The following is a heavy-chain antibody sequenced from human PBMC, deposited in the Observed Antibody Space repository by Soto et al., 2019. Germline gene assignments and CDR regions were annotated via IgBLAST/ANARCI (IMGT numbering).Heavy chain of an antibody. V-gene: IGHV6-1*01. Sequence: SQTLSLTCAISGDSVSSNSAVWNWLMQSPSRGLEWLGRTYFRSKWNTDYAVSVKSRITINPDTSKNQFSLQLSSVTPEDTAVYYCGRESMAGWVDFWGQGALVTVSS. CDR1: GDSVSSNSAV. CDR3: GRESMAGWVDF. J-gene: IGHJ4*02. D-gene: IGHD6-19*01. CDR2: TYFRSKWNT.